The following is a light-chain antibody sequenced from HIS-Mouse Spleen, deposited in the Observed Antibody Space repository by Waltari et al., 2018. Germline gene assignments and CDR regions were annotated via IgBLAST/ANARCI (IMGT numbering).Light chain of an antibody. Sequence: SYELTQPPSVSVSPGQTARITCSGDALPKKYAYWYQQKSGQAPVLVIYEDSKRPSGVPDRFYGSSSGTMATLTISGAQVEDEADYYCYSTDSSGNHRVFGGGTKLTVL. J-gene: IGLJ2*01. CDR1: ALPKKY. V-gene: IGLV3-10*01. CDR2: EDS. CDR3: YSTDSSGNHRV.